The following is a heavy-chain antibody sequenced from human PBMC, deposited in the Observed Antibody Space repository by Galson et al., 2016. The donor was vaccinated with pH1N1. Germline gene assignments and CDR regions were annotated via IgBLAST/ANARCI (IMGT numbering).Heavy chain of an antibody. CDR3: ARRSAVAGVDY. D-gene: IGHD6-19*01. CDR2: IYPGDSDT. CDR1: GYSFSSHW. Sequence: QSGAEVKKPGESLKISCKGSGYSFSSHWIGWVRQMPGRGLEWMGIIYPGDSDTKYSPSFQGQVTFSADKSINTAYVQWNSLRTSDTAMYFCARRSAVAGVDYWGQGTLVTVSS. V-gene: IGHV5-51*01. J-gene: IGHJ4*02.